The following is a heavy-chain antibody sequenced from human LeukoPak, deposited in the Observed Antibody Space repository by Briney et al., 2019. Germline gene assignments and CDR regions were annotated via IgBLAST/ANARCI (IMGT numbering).Heavy chain of an antibody. Sequence: PSETLSLTCAVYGGSFSGYYWSWIRQPPGKGLEWIGEINHSGSTNYNPSLKSRVTISVDTSKNQFSLKPSSVTAADTAVYYCARREVATGYFDYWGQGTLVTVSS. J-gene: IGHJ4*02. D-gene: IGHD5-12*01. CDR2: INHSGST. CDR1: GGSFSGYY. CDR3: ARREVATGYFDY. V-gene: IGHV4-34*01.